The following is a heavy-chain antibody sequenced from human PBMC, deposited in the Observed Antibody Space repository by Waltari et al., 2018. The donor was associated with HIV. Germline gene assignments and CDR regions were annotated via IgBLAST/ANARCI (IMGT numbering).Heavy chain of an antibody. V-gene: IGHV1-69*01. J-gene: IGHJ4*02. D-gene: IGHD3-22*01. CDR3: ARVRYYYDSSGYPYYFDY. CDR1: GGTFSSYA. Sequence: QVQLVQSGAEVKKPGSSVKVSCKASGGTFSSYAISWVRPAPGQGLEWMGGIIPIFGTANYAQKFQGRVTITADESTSTAYMELSSLRSEDTAVYYCARVRYYYDSSGYPYYFDYWGQGTLVTVSS. CDR2: IIPIFGTA.